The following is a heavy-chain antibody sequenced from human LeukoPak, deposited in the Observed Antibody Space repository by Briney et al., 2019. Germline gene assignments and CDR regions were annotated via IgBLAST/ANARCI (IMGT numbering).Heavy chain of an antibody. CDR3: ARVGLRGSGTHHDWFDS. CDR2: MSPNSGDT. V-gene: IGHV1-8*02. Sequence: PEASVKVSCKASGYTFTSYDVNWVRQATGQGLEWMGWMSPNSGDTGYAQKFQGRVTMTRDTSINTAYMELSSLRSEDTAVYYCARVGLRGSGTHHDWFDSWGQGTLITVSS. J-gene: IGHJ5*01. D-gene: IGHD3-10*01. CDR1: GYTFTSYD.